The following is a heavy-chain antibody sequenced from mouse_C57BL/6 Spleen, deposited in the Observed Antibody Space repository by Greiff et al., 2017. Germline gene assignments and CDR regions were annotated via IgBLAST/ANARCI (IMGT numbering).Heavy chain of an antibody. V-gene: IGHV5-17*01. D-gene: IGHD4-1*01. CDR3: ARHWDWYFDV. J-gene: IGHJ1*03. CDR2: ISSGSSTI. CDR1: GFTFSDYG. Sequence: EVKVVESGGGLVKPGGSLKLSCAASGFTFSDYGMHWVRQAPEKGLEWVAYISSGSSTIYYADTVKGRFTISRDNAKNTLFLQMTSLRSEDTAMYYCARHWDWYFDVCGTGTTVTVSS.